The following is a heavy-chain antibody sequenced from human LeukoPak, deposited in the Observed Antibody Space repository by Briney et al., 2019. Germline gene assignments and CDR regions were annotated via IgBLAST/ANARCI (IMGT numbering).Heavy chain of an antibody. CDR2: IYTSGST. V-gene: IGHV4-4*07. J-gene: IGHJ4*02. CDR1: GGSISSYY. Sequence: ETLSLTCTVSGGSISSYYWSWIRQPAGKGLEWIGRIYTSGSTNYNPSLKSRVTMSVDTSKNQFSPKLSSVTAADTAVYYCARDSVVVGIGYYFDYWGQGTLVTVSS. CDR3: ARDSVVVGIGYYFDY. D-gene: IGHD2-15*01.